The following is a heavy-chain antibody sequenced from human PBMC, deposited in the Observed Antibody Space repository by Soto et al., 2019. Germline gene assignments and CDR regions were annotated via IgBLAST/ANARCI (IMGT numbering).Heavy chain of an antibody. J-gene: IGHJ5*02. D-gene: IGHD6-19*01. V-gene: IGHV3-23*01. CDR1: GVNFRAFA. Sequence: GGSLRLSCAASGVNFRAFAMSWVRQAPGKGLEWVSAISGSGGSTYYADSVKGRFTISRDNSKNTLYLQMNSLRAEDTAVYYCAKDYMTGYSSGWYANWFDPWGQGTLVTVS. CDR3: AKDYMTGYSSGWYANWFDP. CDR2: ISGSGGST.